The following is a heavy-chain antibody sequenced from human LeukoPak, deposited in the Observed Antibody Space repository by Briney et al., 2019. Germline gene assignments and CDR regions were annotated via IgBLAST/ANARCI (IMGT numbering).Heavy chain of an antibody. CDR3: TRDQTPYY. V-gene: IGHV3-49*04. CDR2: IRSIIYGGTP. Sequence: GGSLRLSCTTSGFTFGDYAMTWVRQAPGKGLEWVGFIRSIIYGGTPEYAASVKGRFTISRDDSRGIAYLQMNSLNIEDTAVYYCTRDQTPYYWGQGTLVTVAS. J-gene: IGHJ4*02. CDR1: GFTFGDYA.